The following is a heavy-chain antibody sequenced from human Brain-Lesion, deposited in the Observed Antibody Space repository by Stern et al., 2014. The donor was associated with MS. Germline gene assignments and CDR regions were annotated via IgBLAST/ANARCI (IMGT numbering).Heavy chain of an antibody. D-gene: IGHD2-2*01. CDR3: ARGRVVPGFQYYATDV. CDR1: GGSISSGSYY. J-gene: IGHJ6*02. Sequence: QLQLQESGPGLVKPSQTLSLSCTVSGGSISSGSYYWSWIRQPAGKGLEWIGRIFNSGSTSYNPPLKIRVTISIDTSKNQFSLRLTSMTAADTAVYYCARGRVVPGFQYYATDVWGQGTTVIVSS. CDR2: IFNSGST. V-gene: IGHV4-61*02.